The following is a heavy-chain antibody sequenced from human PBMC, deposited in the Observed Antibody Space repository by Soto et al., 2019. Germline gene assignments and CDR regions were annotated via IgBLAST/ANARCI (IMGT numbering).Heavy chain of an antibody. D-gene: IGHD3-22*01. V-gene: IGHV4-61*03. Sequence: QVQLQESGPGLVKPSETLSLSCAVSGGSVTSDSYYYSWIRQPPGKGLEWIGYIYHSGSTNYNPSLKSRVTISVGTSKNHFSLSLSSVTAADTAVYYCARGGDYEFFQDWGQCTLVTVSS. CDR2: IYHSGST. J-gene: IGHJ1*01. CDR3: ARGGDYEFFQD. CDR1: GGSVTSDSYY.